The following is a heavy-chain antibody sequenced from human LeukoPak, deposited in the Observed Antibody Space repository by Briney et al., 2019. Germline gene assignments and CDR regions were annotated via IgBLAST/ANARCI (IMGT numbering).Heavy chain of an antibody. D-gene: IGHD3-3*01. CDR1: GFTFSSYA. CDR2: MSGVGGHT. V-gene: IGHV3-23*01. Sequence: GGSLRLSCAASGFTFSSYAMSWVRQAPGKGLEWVSAMSGVGGHTYDSDSVKGRFTISRDNSKNTLYLQMNSLRAEDTAVYYCAKSSGYDFLAFDYWGQGTLVTVSP. J-gene: IGHJ4*02. CDR3: AKSSGYDFLAFDY.